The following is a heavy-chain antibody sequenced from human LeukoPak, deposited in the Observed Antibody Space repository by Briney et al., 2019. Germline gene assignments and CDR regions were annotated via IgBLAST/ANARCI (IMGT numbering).Heavy chain of an antibody. D-gene: IGHD3-16*01. Sequence: GGSLILSCAASGFTFSSYAMNWVRQAPGKGLEWVSAISGSGSTIYYADSVKGRFTISRDNAKNSLYLQMNSLRAEDTAVYYCARDMNGGGYYFDYWGQGTLVTVSS. CDR2: ISGSGSTI. CDR3: ARDMNGGGYYFDY. J-gene: IGHJ4*02. V-gene: IGHV3-48*03. CDR1: GFTFSSYA.